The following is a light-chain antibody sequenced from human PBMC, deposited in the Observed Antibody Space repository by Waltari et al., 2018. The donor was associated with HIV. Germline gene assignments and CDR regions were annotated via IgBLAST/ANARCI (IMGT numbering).Light chain of an antibody. CDR2: KDT. Sequence: SHELPQPSSVSVSPGLTARITCSGEGLRDHYAYWYRQKPDQPPVLIIYKDTERPSGIPERFCGSSAGTTATLTISGVRAEDEADYCCQSADKIATFPVFGGWTTLTVL. CDR3: QSADKIATFPV. J-gene: IGLJ2*01. V-gene: IGLV3-25*03. CDR1: GLRDHY.